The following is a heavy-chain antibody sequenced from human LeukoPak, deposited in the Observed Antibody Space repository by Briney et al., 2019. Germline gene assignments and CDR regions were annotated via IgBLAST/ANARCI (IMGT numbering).Heavy chain of an antibody. CDR2: ISWNSGSI. D-gene: IGHD3-10*01. CDR3: ARVGHYESGSCYRNFDY. V-gene: IGHV3-9*01. J-gene: IGHJ4*02. CDR1: GFTFDDYA. Sequence: QPGGSLRLSCAASGFTFDDYAMHWVRQAPGKGLEWVSGISWNSGSIGYADSVKGRFTISRDNAKNSLFLQMSSLSVEDTAVYYCARVGHYESGSCYRNFDYWGQGTLVTVSS.